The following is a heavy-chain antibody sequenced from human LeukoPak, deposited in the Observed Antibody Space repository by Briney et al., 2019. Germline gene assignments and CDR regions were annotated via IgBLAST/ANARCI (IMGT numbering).Heavy chain of an antibody. Sequence: GASVKVSCKASGGTFISYAISWVRQAPGQGLEWMGGIIPIFGTANYAQKFQGRVTITADESTSTAYMELSSLRSEDTAVYYCARHRSGWYRFDYWGQGTLVTVSS. CDR3: ARHRSGWYRFDY. CDR2: IIPIFGTA. CDR1: GGTFISYA. J-gene: IGHJ4*02. D-gene: IGHD6-19*01. V-gene: IGHV1-69*13.